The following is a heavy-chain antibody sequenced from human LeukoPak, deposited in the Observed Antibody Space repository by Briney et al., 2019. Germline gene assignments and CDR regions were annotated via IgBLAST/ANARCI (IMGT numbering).Heavy chain of an antibody. CDR3: ARRDWNYWYFDL. J-gene: IGHJ2*01. D-gene: IGHD1-1*01. CDR2: IYSSGSI. CDR1: GGSISGYY. V-gene: IGHV4-4*07. Sequence: SETLSLTCTVSGGSISGYYWSWIRQPAGKGLEWTGRIYSSGSINYNPSLNSRVTMPVDTSKNQFSLKLSAVTAADTAVYYCARRDWNYWYFDLWGRGALVTVSS.